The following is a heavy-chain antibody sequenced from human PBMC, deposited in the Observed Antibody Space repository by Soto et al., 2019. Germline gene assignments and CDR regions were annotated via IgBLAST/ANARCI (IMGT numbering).Heavy chain of an antibody. Sequence: QVQLVEAGGGVVQPGRSLRLSCAASGFTFSSYAMHWVRQAPGKGLEWVAVISYDGSNKYYADSVKGRFTIYRDNSKNTLYLQMNSLRAEDTDVYYCARDQETGELTGGYFDYWGQGTLVTVSS. CDR2: ISYDGSNK. J-gene: IGHJ4*02. V-gene: IGHV3-30-3*01. CDR3: ARDQETGELTGGYFDY. D-gene: IGHD1-26*01. CDR1: GFTFSSYA.